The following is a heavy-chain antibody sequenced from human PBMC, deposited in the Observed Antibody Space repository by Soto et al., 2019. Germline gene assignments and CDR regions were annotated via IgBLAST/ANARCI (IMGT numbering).Heavy chain of an antibody. CDR1: GYTFTSYG. V-gene: IGHV1-18*01. CDR2: ISAYNGNT. J-gene: IGHJ3*02. CDR3: STHHPGGYDFWSGYYDAFNI. Sequence: ASVKVSCKASGYTFTSYGISWVRQAPGQGLEWMGWISAYNGNTNYAQKLQRRVTMTTDTSTSTAYMELRSLRSDDTAVYYCSTHHPGGYDFWSGYYDAFNIWGQGTMVTVSS. D-gene: IGHD3-3*01.